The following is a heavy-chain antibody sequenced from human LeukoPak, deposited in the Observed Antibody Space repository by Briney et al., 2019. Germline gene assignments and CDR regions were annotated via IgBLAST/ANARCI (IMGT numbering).Heavy chain of an antibody. CDR2: INHSGST. CDR1: GGSFSGYY. Sequence: SETLSLTCAVYGGSFSGYYWSWIRQPPGKGLEWIGEINHSGSTNYNPSPKSRVTISVDTSKDQFSLKLSSVTAADTAVYYCARRSRAGAFDIWGQGTLVTVSS. D-gene: IGHD6-13*01. V-gene: IGHV4-34*01. CDR3: ARRSRAGAFDI. J-gene: IGHJ3*02.